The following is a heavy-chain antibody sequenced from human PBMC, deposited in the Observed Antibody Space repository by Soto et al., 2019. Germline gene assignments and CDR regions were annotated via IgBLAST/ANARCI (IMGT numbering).Heavy chain of an antibody. CDR1: GFTFSNAW. Sequence: GGSLRLSCAASGFTFSNAWMSWVRQAPGKGLEWVGRIKSKTDGGTTDYAAPVKGRFTISRDDSKNTLYLQMNSLKTEDTAVYYCTTDHSGGYHYYYYYGMDVWGQGTTVTVSS. V-gene: IGHV3-15*01. CDR2: IKSKTDGGTT. CDR3: TTDHSGGYHYYYYYGMDV. J-gene: IGHJ6*02. D-gene: IGHD1-26*01.